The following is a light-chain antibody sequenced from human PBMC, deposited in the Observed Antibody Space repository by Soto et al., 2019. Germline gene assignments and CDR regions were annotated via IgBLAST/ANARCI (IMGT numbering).Light chain of an antibody. CDR3: QQYGSSPYT. V-gene: IGKV3-20*01. Sequence: EIVLTQSPGTLSLSPGERATLSCRASQSVSSSYFAWYQQKPGQAPRLLIYGASVRATGILDRFSGSGSGTDFTVTISRLEPEDFGVYYCQQYGSSPYTFGQGTRLEIK. CDR2: GAS. J-gene: IGKJ2*01. CDR1: QSVSSSY.